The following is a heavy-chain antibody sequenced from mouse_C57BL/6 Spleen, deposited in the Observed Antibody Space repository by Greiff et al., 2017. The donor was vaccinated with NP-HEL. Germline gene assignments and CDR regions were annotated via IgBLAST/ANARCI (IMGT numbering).Heavy chain of an antibody. CDR3: ARAGITTVVATDWYFDV. CDR1: GFTFSDYG. CDR2: ISSGSSTI. J-gene: IGHJ1*03. V-gene: IGHV5-17*01. Sequence: EVQLVESGGGLVKPGGSLKLSCAASGFTFSDYGMHWVRQAPEKGLEWVAYISSGSSTIYYADTVKGRFTISRDNAKNTLFLQMTSLRSEDTAMYYCARAGITTVVATDWYFDVWGTGTTVTVSS. D-gene: IGHD1-1*01.